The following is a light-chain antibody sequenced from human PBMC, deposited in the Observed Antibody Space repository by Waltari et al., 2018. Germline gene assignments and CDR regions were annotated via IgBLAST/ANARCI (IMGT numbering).Light chain of an antibody. CDR3: ASWDDGLNGWV. CDR2: YNN. Sequence: QSVLTQAPSASGTPGQRVIISCSGSSSNIGNNPVNRYQQVPGTAPKLLIFYNNERPSGVPDRLSGSKSGTSASLAISGLQSEDEADYYCASWDDGLNGWVLGGGTRLTVL. CDR1: SSNIGNNP. J-gene: IGLJ3*02. V-gene: IGLV1-44*01.